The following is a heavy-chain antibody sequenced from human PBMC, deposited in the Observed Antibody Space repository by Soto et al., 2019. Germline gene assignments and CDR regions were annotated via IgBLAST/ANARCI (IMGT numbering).Heavy chain of an antibody. CDR2: IIPIFGTA. Sequence: SVKVSCTASGGTFSSYAISWVRQAPGQGLEWMGGIIPIFGTANYAQKFQGRVTITADESTSTAYMELSSLRSEDTAVYYCARDGDYYDSSGYYYAYTYYYYYGMDVWGQGTTVTVSS. V-gene: IGHV1-69*13. J-gene: IGHJ6*02. D-gene: IGHD3-22*01. CDR1: GGTFSSYA. CDR3: ARDGDYYDSSGYYYAYTYYYYYGMDV.